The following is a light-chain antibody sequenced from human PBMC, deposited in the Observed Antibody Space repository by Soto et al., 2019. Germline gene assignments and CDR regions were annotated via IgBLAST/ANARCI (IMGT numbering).Light chain of an antibody. Sequence: QSVLTQPPSASGTPGQRVTISCSGSRSDIGSNYVNWYQQLPGMAPKLLIYRNDQRPSGVPDRFSGSKSGTSASLAIIGLQSEDEADYYCASWDDSLTVPIFGGGTKLT. CDR1: RSDIGSNY. CDR2: RND. J-gene: IGLJ2*01. V-gene: IGLV1-47*01. CDR3: ASWDDSLTVPI.